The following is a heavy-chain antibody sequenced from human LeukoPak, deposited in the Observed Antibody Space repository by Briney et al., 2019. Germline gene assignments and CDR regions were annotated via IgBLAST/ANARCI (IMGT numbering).Heavy chain of an antibody. CDR3: ARDGDDYGDYVFDY. V-gene: IGHV1-69*04. Sequence: SLKGSCTASGGTFSSYAISWVRQAPGQGLEWMGRIIPILGIANYAQKFQGRVTITADKSTSTAYMELSSLRSEDTAVYYCARDGDDYGDYVFDYWGQGTLVTVSS. CDR2: IIPILGIA. CDR1: GGTFSSYA. D-gene: IGHD4-17*01. J-gene: IGHJ4*02.